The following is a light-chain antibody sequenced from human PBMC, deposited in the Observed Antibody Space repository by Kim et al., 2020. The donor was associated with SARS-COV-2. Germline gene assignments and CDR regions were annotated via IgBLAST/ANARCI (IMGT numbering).Light chain of an antibody. V-gene: IGLV2-14*01. CDR1: SSDIDGYKY. J-gene: IGLJ1*01. CDR3: SSYIRGSTNYV. CDR2: EVD. Sequence: QSSTISCTGTSSDIDGYKYVSWYQQHPGKAPNLVIYEVDNRPSGVSIRFSGSKSGNTASLTISGLQAEDEADYYCSSYIRGSTNYVFGTGTKVTVL.